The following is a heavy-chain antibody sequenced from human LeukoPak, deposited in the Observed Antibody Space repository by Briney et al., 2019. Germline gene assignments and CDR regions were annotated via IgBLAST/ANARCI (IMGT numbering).Heavy chain of an antibody. V-gene: IGHV3-23*01. Sequence: GGSLRLSCAASEFTFSSYEMNWVRQAPGKGLEWVSGISGSGVGTYNADSVKGRFTISRDNSKNTLFLQMNSLRAEDTAVYYCAKDLRRYYYDSSGYDDYWGQGTRVTVSS. D-gene: IGHD3-22*01. CDR3: AKDLRRYYYDSSGYDDY. J-gene: IGHJ4*02. CDR1: EFTFSSYE. CDR2: ISGSGVGT.